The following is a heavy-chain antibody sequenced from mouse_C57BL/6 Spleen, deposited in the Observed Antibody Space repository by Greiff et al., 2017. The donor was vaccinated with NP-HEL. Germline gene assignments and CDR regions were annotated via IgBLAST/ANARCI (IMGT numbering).Heavy chain of an antibody. V-gene: IGHV1-22*01. D-gene: IGHD2-3*01. J-gene: IGHJ4*01. CDR3: ARRWGYYAEYYAMDY. CDR1: GYTLTDYN. Sequence: EVQLQQSGPELVKPGASVKMSCKASGYTLTDYNMHWVKQSHGKSLEWIGYINPNNGGTSYNQKFKGKATLTVNKSSSTDYMELRSLTSEDSAVYDCARRWGYYAEYYAMDYWGQGTSVTVSS. CDR2: INPNNGGT.